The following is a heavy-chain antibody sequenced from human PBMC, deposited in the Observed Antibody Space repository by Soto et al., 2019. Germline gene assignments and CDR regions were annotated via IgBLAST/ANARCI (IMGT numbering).Heavy chain of an antibody. D-gene: IGHD3-3*02. CDR2: INQDGSAK. CDR3: ARGPF. Sequence: EVQLVESGGGVVQPGGSLRLSCAVSGFTFGNQWMSWVRQDPGKGLEWVANINQDGSAKSHVDSVEGRFTISRDNAKNSLYLQMNSLRVEDTAVYYCARGPFWGQGTLVTVSS. CDR1: GFTFGNQW. V-gene: IGHV3-7*01. J-gene: IGHJ4*02.